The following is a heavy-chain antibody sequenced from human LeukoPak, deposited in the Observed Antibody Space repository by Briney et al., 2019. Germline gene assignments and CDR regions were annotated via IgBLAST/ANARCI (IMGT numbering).Heavy chain of an antibody. CDR3: ARGGLRFLEWEDDDTQPNDHNWFDP. V-gene: IGHV5-51*01. D-gene: IGHD3-3*01. CDR2: IYPGDSDT. Sequence: GESLKISCKGSGYSFTSYWTGWVRQMPGKGLEWMGIIYPGDSDTRYSPSFQGQVTISADKSISTAYLQWSSLKASDTAMYYCARGGLRFLEWEDDDTQPNDHNWFDPWGQGTLVTVSS. CDR1: GYSFTSYW. J-gene: IGHJ5*02.